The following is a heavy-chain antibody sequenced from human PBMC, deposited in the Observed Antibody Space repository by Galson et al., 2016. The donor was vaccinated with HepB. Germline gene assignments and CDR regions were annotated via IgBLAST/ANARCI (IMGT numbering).Heavy chain of an antibody. CDR2: IKDDGREK. V-gene: IGHV3-7*01. D-gene: IGHD6-13*01. CDR3: TRDFGYSNYD. J-gene: IGHJ4*02. CDR1: GFTFSNYW. Sequence: SLRLSCAASGFTFSNYWMRWVRQGPGKGLEWVGNIKDDGREKNYVESVKGRFTISRDNAKNSLYLQMNSLRVEDTAVYYCTRDFGYSNYDWGQGTLVTVSS.